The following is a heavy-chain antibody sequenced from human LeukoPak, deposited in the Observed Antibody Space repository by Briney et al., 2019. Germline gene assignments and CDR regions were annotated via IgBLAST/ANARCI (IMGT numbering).Heavy chain of an antibody. CDR3: ARDSGYDPLDY. D-gene: IGHD5-12*01. Sequence: GASVKVSCKASGYTFTGYYMHWVRQAPGQGLEWMGLINPNSGGTNYAQKFQGRVTMTRDTSISTVYMELSRLRSEDTAVYYCARDSGYDPLDYWGQGTLSPSPQ. J-gene: IGHJ4*02. CDR1: GYTFTGYY. CDR2: INPNSGGT. V-gene: IGHV1-2*02.